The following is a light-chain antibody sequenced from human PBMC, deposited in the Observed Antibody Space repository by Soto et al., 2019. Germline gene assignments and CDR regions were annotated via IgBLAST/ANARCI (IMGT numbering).Light chain of an antibody. CDR1: QSISSW. J-gene: IGKJ1*01. CDR2: KAS. Sequence: DIQMAQSPSTLSASVGDRVTITCRASQSISSWLAWYQQKPGKAPRLLIYKASTLQTGVPSRFSGSASGTEFTLTISSLQTDDFATDYCQQYNSYPRTFGHGTKVEIK. V-gene: IGKV1-5*03. CDR3: QQYNSYPRT.